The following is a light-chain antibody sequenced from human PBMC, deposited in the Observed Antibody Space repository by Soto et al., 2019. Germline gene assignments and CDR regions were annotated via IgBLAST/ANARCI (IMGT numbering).Light chain of an antibody. J-gene: IGLJ1*01. CDR1: SSDICDYNY. V-gene: IGLV2-14*01. Sequence: SLLTQPASGCGSPGQPITISCTGTSSDICDYNYVSWYQQHPGKAPNLMIYEVSNRPSGISNRFSGSKSGNTASLTISALQADDEADYYCSSYTGTRSYVFGTGTKVTVL. CDR3: SSYTGTRSYV. CDR2: EVS.